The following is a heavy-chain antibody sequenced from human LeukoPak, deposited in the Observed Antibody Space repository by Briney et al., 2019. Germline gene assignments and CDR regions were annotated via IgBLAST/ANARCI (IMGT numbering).Heavy chain of an antibody. CDR1: GATFSSYA. CDR3: ARDRPYTGGWRGFDY. D-gene: IGHD6-19*01. J-gene: IGHJ4*02. V-gene: IGHV1-69*13. CDR2: IIPIFGTA. Sequence: GASVKVSCKASGATFSSYAISWVRHAPGQGLEWMGGIIPIFGTANYAQKFQGRVTITADESTSTAYMELSSLRSEDTAVYYCARDRPYTGGWRGFDYWGQGTLVTVSS.